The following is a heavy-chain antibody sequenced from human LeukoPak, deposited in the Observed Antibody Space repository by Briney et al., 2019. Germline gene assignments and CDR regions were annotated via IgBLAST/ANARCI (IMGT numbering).Heavy chain of an antibody. V-gene: IGHV4-59*01. CDR3: ARYYYDSSSNWFDP. Sequence: SETLSLTCTVSGGSISSYYWSWIRQPPGKGLEWIGYIYYSGSTNYNPSLKSRVTISVDTSKNQFSLKLSSVTAADTAVYYCARYYYDSSSNWFDPWGQGTLVTVSS. D-gene: IGHD3-22*01. CDR1: GGSISSYY. CDR2: IYYSGST. J-gene: IGHJ5*02.